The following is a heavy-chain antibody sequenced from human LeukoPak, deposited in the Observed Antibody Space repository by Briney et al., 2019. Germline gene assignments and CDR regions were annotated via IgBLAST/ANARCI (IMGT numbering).Heavy chain of an antibody. CDR2: INHSGST. V-gene: IGHV4-34*01. CDR1: GGSFSGYY. CDR3: ARVGYSGYDRIDY. J-gene: IGHJ4*02. D-gene: IGHD5-12*01. Sequence: PSETLSLTCAVYGGSFSGYYWSWVRQPPGKGLEWIGEINHSGSTNYNPFLKSRVTISVDTSKNQFSLKLSSVTAADTAVYYCARVGYSGYDRIDYWGQGTLVTVSS.